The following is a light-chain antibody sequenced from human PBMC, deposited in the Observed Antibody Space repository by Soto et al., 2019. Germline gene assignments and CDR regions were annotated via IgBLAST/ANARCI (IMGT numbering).Light chain of an antibody. CDR3: QQYNSYLYT. CDR2: KAS. Sequence: DIQMTQSPSTLTASVGDRVTITCRASQSISNWLAWYQQKPGKAPKLLIYKASSLESGVPSRFSGSGSGTEFTLTISSLQPDDFATYYCQQYNSYLYTFGQGTKLEI. V-gene: IGKV1-5*03. J-gene: IGKJ2*01. CDR1: QSISNW.